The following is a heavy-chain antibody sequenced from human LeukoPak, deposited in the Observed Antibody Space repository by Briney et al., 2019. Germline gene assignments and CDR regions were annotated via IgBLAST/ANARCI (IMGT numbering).Heavy chain of an antibody. D-gene: IGHD3-3*01. Sequence: SETLSLTCTVSGGSISSGSYYWSWIRQPAGKGLEWLGRIYASGSTNYNPSLKSRVTISVDTSKNQFSLKLSSVTAADTAVYYCASEPYDFWSGYFLSPSIWGKGTTVTVSS. V-gene: IGHV4-61*02. J-gene: IGHJ6*04. CDR1: GGSISSGSYY. CDR3: ASEPYDFWSGYFLSPSI. CDR2: IYASGST.